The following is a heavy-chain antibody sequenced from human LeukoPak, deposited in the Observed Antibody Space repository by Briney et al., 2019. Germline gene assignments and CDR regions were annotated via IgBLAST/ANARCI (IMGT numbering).Heavy chain of an antibody. V-gene: IGHV1-8*01. Sequence: ASVKVSCKASGYTFTSYDINWVRQATGQGLEWRGGMNPNSGNTGYAQKFQGRVTMTRNTSISTAYMELSSLRSEDTAVYYCARGRGSYYDFWSGYYFGYWGQGTLVTVSS. CDR2: MNPNSGNT. J-gene: IGHJ4*02. CDR1: GYTFTSYD. D-gene: IGHD3-3*01. CDR3: ARGRGSYYDFWSGYYFGY.